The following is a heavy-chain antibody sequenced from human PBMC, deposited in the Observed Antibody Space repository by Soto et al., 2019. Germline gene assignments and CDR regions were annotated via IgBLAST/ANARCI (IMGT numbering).Heavy chain of an antibody. Sequence: QLQLQESGPGLVKPSETLSLTCTVSGGSISTSSYYWGWIRQPPGKGLEWIGSIYYSGSTYYNPSLKSRFPISVDTSKNQFSLKLSSVTAADTAVYYCARDYDSSGDYWGQGTLVTVSS. J-gene: IGHJ4*02. V-gene: IGHV4-39*01. CDR1: GGSISTSSYY. CDR3: ARDYDSSGDY. CDR2: IYYSGST. D-gene: IGHD3-22*01.